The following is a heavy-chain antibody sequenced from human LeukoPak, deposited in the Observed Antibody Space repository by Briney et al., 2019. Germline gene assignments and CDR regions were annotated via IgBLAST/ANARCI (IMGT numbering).Heavy chain of an antibody. CDR2: IYSGGST. J-gene: IGHJ4*02. CDR3: ARGPSGYHNI. CDR1: EFSVGSNY. D-gene: IGHD5-12*01. V-gene: IGHV3-66*01. Sequence: GGSLRLSCAASEFSVGSNYMSWVRQAPGKGLEWVSLIYSGGSTNYADSVKGRFTISRDSSKNTLYLQMNSLRAEDTAVYYCARGPSGYHNIGGQGTLVTVSS.